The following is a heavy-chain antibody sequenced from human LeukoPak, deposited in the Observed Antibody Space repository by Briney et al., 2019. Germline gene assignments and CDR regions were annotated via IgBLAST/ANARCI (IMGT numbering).Heavy chain of an antibody. D-gene: IGHD5-12*01. Sequence: PGGSLRLSCAASGFTFSSYAMHWVRQAPGKGLEWVAVISYDGSNKHYADSVKGRFTISRDNSKNTLYLQMNSLRAEDTAVYYCARSLDIVATIVDYWGQGTLVTVSS. V-gene: IGHV3-30*04. CDR2: ISYDGSNK. CDR1: GFTFSSYA. J-gene: IGHJ4*02. CDR3: ARSLDIVATIVDY.